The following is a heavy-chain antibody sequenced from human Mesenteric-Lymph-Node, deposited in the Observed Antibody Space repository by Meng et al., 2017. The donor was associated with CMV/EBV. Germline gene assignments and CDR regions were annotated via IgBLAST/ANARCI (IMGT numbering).Heavy chain of an antibody. CDR3: ARDGYSPFDH. D-gene: IGHD4-11*01. J-gene: IGHJ4*02. CDR1: GESSSSSL. CDR2: VIPIYGRT. Sequence: KVSCKASGESSSSSLINGVGQAPGQGLEWMGRVIPIYGRTNYAQRFQGRVSITADKSTTTAYMELSSLTSEDTAVYYCARDGYSPFDHWGQGTLVTVSS. V-gene: IGHV1-69*04.